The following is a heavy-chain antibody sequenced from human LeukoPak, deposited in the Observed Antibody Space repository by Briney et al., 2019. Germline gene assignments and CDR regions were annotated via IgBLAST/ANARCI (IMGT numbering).Heavy chain of an antibody. Sequence: SETLSLTCAVYGGSFSGYYWSSVRQPPGKGLEWIGEINHSGSTNYNPSLKSRVTISVDTSKNQFSLKLSLVTAADTAVYYCARGRGSWGFGELLYYYYYGMDVWGQGTTVTVSS. V-gene: IGHV4-34*01. D-gene: IGHD3-10*01. CDR1: GGSFSGYY. CDR3: ARGRGSWGFGELLYYYYYGMDV. CDR2: INHSGST. J-gene: IGHJ6*02.